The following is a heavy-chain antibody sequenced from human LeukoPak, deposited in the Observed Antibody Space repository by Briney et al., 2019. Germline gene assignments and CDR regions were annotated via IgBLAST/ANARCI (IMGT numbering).Heavy chain of an antibody. V-gene: IGHV3-21*01. D-gene: IGHD1-7*01. CDR2: ISSSSSYI. CDR3: ARWDIRGTAHQLDY. Sequence: SGGSLRLSCAASGFTFSSYSMNWVRQAPGKGLEWVSSISSSSSYIYYADSVKGRFTISRDNAKNSLYLQMNSLRAEDTAVYYCARWDIRGTAHQLDYWGQGTLATVSS. CDR1: GFTFSSYS. J-gene: IGHJ4*02.